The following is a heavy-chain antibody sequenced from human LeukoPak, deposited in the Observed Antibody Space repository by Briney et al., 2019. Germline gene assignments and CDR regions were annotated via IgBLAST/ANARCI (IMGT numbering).Heavy chain of an antibody. D-gene: IGHD5-24*01. CDR1: GFTFTSYY. CDR3: ARDWRDAYNPFDY. Sequence: GASVKVSCTASGFTFTSYYMHWVRQAPGQGLEWIGCISSNSGGTNYEQTFQGRFTMSRDTSISTAYTELRRLRSDDTAVYYCARDWRDAYNPFDYWGQGTLVTVSS. J-gene: IGHJ4*02. CDR2: ISSNSGGT. V-gene: IGHV1-2*02.